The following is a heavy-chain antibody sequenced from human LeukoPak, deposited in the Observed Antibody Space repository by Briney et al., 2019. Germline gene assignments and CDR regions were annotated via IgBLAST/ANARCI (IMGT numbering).Heavy chain of an antibody. D-gene: IGHD3-16*01. Sequence: PGGSLRLSCAASGFILNTYTITWARQAPGKGLEWVSSITNTPNYIYYADSVKGRFTISRDNANNSLYLQMDSLRAEDTAVYYCWRDSPYDTSIWGQGTLVTVSS. CDR3: WRDSPYDTSI. J-gene: IGHJ4*02. CDR2: ITNTPNYI. CDR1: GFILNTYT. V-gene: IGHV3-21*01.